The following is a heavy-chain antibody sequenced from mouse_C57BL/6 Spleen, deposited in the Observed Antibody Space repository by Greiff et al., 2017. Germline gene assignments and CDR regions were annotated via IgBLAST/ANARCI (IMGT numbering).Heavy chain of an antibody. V-gene: IGHV1-81*01. CDR1: GYTFTSYG. D-gene: IGHD1-1*01. J-gene: IGHJ2*01. CDR2: IYPRSGNT. CDR3: ARVEGSSDFDY. Sequence: QVHVKQSGAELARPGASVKLSCKASGYTFTSYGISWVKQRTGQGLEWIGEIYPRSGNTYYNEKFKGKATLTADKSSSTAYMELRSLTSEDSAVYFCARVEGSSDFDYWGQGTTLTVSS.